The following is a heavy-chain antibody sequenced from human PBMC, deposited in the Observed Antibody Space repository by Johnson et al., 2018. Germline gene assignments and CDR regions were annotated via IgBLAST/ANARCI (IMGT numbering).Heavy chain of an antibody. V-gene: IGHV3-48*04. CDR2: IASDSSTI. CDR3: VCGYSGYDVRYGMDV. J-gene: IGHJ6*02. D-gene: IGHD5-12*01. Sequence: VQLQESGGGLVQPGGSLRLCCAASGFTFSNYWMIWVRQAPGKGLDWVAYIASDSSTILYGDAVRGRFTLSRDNSKNMVYLEMNSLRVEDTAVYYCVCGYSGYDVRYGMDVWGQGTTVIVSS. CDR1: GFTFSNYW.